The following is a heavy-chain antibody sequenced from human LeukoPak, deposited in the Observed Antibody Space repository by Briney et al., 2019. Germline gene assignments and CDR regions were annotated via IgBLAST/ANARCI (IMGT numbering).Heavy chain of an antibody. V-gene: IGHV3-9*01. CDR3: AKQLNDYGDYTIQH. CDR2: INWKSGNI. Sequence: PGGSVTVSCAASGFTFDDYAMHWLRQAPGKGLEWVSCINWKSGNIGYADSVKGRFTISRDNAKTSLYLQINSLRAKDTAVSYCAKQLNDYGDYTIQHWGQGTLVTVSS. CDR1: GFTFDDYA. J-gene: IGHJ1*01. D-gene: IGHD4-17*01.